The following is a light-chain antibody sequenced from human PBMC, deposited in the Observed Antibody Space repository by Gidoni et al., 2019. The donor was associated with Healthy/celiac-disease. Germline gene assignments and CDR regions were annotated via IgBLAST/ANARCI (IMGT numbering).Light chain of an antibody. J-gene: IGKJ1*01. CDR3: QQSYSTPWT. CDR1: QSISSY. Sequence: DIQMPPSPSSLSASVGDRVTITCRASQSISSYLNWYQQKPGKAPKLLIYAASSLQSGVPSRFSGSGYGTDFTLTISSLQPEDCATYYCQQSYSTPWTCGEGTKVEIK. CDR2: AAS. V-gene: IGKV1-39*01.